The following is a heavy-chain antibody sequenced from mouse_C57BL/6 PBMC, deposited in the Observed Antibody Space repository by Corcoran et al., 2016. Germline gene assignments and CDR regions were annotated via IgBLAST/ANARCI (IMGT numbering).Heavy chain of an antibody. D-gene: IGHD1-1*01. V-gene: IGHV14-1*01. J-gene: IGHJ4*01. Sequence: EVQLQQSGAELVRPGASVKLSCTASGFNIKDYYMHWVKQRPEQGLEWIGRIDPEDGDTEYAPKFQGKATMTADTSSNTAYLQLSSLTSEDTAVYYCTTPRYYGSSSYYAMDYWGQGTSVTVSS. CDR1: GFNIKDYY. CDR2: IDPEDGDT. CDR3: TTPRYYGSSSYYAMDY.